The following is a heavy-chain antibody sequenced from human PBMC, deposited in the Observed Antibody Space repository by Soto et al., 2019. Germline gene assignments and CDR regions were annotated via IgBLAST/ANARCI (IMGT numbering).Heavy chain of an antibody. CDR1: GGTFSSYA. J-gene: IGHJ4*02. CDR2: ISGSGGST. D-gene: IGHD6-19*01. Sequence: GASVKVSCKASGGTFSSYAMNWVRQAPGKGLEWVSVISGSGGSTYYADSVKGRFTISRDNSKNKLYLQMNSLRAEDTAVYYCASPTSGWYFDYWGQGTLVTVSS. CDR3: ASPTSGWYFDY. V-gene: IGHV3-23*01.